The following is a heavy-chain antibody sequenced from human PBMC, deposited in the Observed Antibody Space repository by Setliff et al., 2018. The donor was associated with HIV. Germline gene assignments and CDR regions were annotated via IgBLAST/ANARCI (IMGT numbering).Heavy chain of an antibody. J-gene: IGHJ6*03. CDR2: INHSGST. CDR1: GGSFSAYH. CDR3: ARAHYDIGNYYMDD. Sequence: SETLSLTCAVYGGSFSAYHWSWIRQTPGKGLEWLGEINHSGSTAYNLALESRVSMSIDTSKNQFSLKLTSVTAADTAIYYCARAHYDIGNYYMDDWGKGTTVTAP. V-gene: IGHV4-34*01. D-gene: IGHD3-9*01.